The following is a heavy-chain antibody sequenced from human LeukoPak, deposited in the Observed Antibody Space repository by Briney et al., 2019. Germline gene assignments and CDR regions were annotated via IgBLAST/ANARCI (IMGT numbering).Heavy chain of an antibody. CDR1: GFTFSSHA. CDR2: IINTGSNT. D-gene: IGHD3-10*01. V-gene: IGHV3-23*01. Sequence: GGSLRLSCAASGFTFSSHAVNWVRQAPGKGLEWISSIINTGSNTFYADSVKGRFTISRDNSKNSLYLQMNSLRAEDTAIYYCARAIRGSRTGFDPWGQGTLVTVSS. J-gene: IGHJ5*02. CDR3: ARAIRGSRTGFDP.